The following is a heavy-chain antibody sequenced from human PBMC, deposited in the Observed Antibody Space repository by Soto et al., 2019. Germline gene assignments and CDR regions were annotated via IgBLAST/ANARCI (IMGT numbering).Heavy chain of an antibody. V-gene: IGHV4-61*05. J-gene: IGHJ4*02. D-gene: IGHD3-22*01. Sequence: SETLSVTCTVSGGSLSSSSYYWGWLRQPPGKGLEWIGYIYYSGSTNYNPSLKSRVTISVDTSKNQFSLKLSSVTAADTAVYYCARLDHYYDNPGYWGQGTLVTVSS. CDR2: IYYSGST. CDR1: GGSLSSSSYY. CDR3: ARLDHYYDNPGY.